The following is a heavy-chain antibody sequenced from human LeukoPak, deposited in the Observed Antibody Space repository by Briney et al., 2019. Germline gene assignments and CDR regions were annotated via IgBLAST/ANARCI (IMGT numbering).Heavy chain of an antibody. V-gene: IGHV1-18*04. CDR1: GYTFIGHY. J-gene: IGHJ6*03. CDR2: ISAYNGNT. Sequence: ASVKVSCKTSGYTFIGHYIHWVRQAPGQGLEWMGWISAYNGNTKYPQKLQGRVTMTTDTSTSTAYMELRSLRSDDTAVYYCARGPIIDIVIVPAADDYYYMDVWGKGTTVTVSS. CDR3: ARGPIIDIVIVPAADDYYYMDV. D-gene: IGHD2-2*01.